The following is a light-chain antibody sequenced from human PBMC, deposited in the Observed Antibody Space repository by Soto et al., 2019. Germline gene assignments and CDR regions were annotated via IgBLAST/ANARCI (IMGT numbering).Light chain of an antibody. Sequence: EIVLTQSPATLSLSPGERATLSCRASQSFSGYLAWYQQKPGQAPRLLIYDASKRATGIPARFSGSGSGTDLTITISSLEPEDFAVYHCQQRSNWPPIFTFGPGTTVEIK. CDR1: QSFSGY. CDR2: DAS. V-gene: IGKV3-11*01. J-gene: IGKJ3*01. CDR3: QQRSNWPPIFT.